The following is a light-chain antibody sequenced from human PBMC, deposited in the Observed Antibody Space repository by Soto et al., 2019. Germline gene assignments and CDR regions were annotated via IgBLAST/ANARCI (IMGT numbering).Light chain of an antibody. CDR2: GAS. CDR3: QQYNNWPPYT. CDR1: QSVGRN. V-gene: IGKV3-15*01. J-gene: IGKJ2*01. Sequence: EIVLTQSPGTLSLSPGERATLSCRASQSVGRNLAWYQQKPGQAPRLLIYGASTRATGIPARFSGSGSGTDFTLTISSLQSEDFVVYYCQQYNNWPPYTFGQGTKVDIK.